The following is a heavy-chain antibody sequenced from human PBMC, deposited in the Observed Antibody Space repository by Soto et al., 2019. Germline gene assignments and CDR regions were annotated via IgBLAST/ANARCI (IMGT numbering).Heavy chain of an antibody. D-gene: IGHD6-19*01. V-gene: IGHV3-9*01. J-gene: IGHJ4*02. CDR1: GFTLESYA. CDR3: VKDIHEQWLVSHFEY. CDR2: ISWNSVSI. Sequence: EVQLVESGGGSVQPGRSLRLSCVASGFTLESYAMHWVRQVPGKGLEWVSGISWNSVSIGYEDSVKGRFTISRDNAQKSLYLEMNSLRVEDTAFYYCVKDIHEQWLVSHFEYWGQGALVTVSS.